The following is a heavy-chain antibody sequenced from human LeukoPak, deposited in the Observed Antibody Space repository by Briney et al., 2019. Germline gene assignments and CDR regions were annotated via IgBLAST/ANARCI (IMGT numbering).Heavy chain of an antibody. CDR2: IYHSGST. J-gene: IGHJ6*02. CDR1: GYSISSGYY. V-gene: IGHV4-38-2*02. Sequence: SETLSLTCTVSGYSISSGYYWGWIRQPPGKGLEWIGSIYHSGSTYYNPSLKSRVTISVDTSKNQFSLKLSSVTAADTAVYYCARTMITFGGVGDVWGQGTTVTVSS. D-gene: IGHD3-16*01. CDR3: ARTMITFGGVGDV.